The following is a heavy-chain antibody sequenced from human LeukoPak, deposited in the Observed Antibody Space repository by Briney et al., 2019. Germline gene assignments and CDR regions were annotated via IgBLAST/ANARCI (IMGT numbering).Heavy chain of an antibody. V-gene: IGHV4-34*01. CDR1: DGSFSGYY. CDR3: ARGGSYCTNGVCYPYYFDY. Sequence: PSETLSLTCAVYDGSFSGYYWSLIRQPPGKGLEWIGEINHSGSTNYNPSLKSRVTISVDTSKNQFSLKLSSVTAADTAVYYCARGGSYCTNGVCYPYYFDYWGQGTLVTVSS. CDR2: INHSGST. J-gene: IGHJ4*02. D-gene: IGHD2-8*01.